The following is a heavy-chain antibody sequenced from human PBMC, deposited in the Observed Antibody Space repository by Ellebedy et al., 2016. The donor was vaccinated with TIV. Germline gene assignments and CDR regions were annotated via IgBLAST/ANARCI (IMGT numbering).Heavy chain of an antibody. CDR3: ARGGGSYSDFDY. Sequence: AASVKVSCKASGFTFTDYYLHWVRQAPGQGLEWVGRINVNTGATNYAQNFQGWVTMTRDTSISTAYMELSRLRSDDMAVYYCARGGGSYSDFDYWGQGTLVTVSS. CDR2: INVNTGAT. D-gene: IGHD1-26*01. CDR1: GFTFTDYY. V-gene: IGHV1-2*04. J-gene: IGHJ4*02.